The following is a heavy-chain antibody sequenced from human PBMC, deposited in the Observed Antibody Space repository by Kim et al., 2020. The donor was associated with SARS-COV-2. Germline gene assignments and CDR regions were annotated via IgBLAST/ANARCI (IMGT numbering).Heavy chain of an antibody. V-gene: IGHV3-23*01. CDR2: ISGSGGRT. CDR1: GFTFSSYA. CDR3: AKITGPPDPTDNWFAP. D-gene: IGHD1-20*01. Sequence: GGSLRLSCAASGFTFSSYAMSWVRQAPGKGMEWVAAISGSGGRTYYADSVTGRFTISRDNSTNTLYLQVNSLRAEDTAVNYCAKITGPPDPTDNWFAPW. J-gene: IGHJ5*02.